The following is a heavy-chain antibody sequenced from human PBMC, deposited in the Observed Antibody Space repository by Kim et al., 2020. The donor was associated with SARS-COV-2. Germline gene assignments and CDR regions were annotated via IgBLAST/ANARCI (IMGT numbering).Heavy chain of an antibody. V-gene: IGHV6-1*01. Sequence: SQTLSLTCAISGDSVSSNSAAWNWIRQSPSRGLEWLGRTYYRSKWYNDYAVSVKSRITINPDTSKNQFSLQLNSVTPEDTAVYYCARDLGYDFWSGYVGGGMDVWGQGTTVTVSS. CDR1: GDSVSSNSAA. CDR3: ARDLGYDFWSGYVGGGMDV. J-gene: IGHJ6*02. CDR2: TYYRSKWYN. D-gene: IGHD3-3*01.